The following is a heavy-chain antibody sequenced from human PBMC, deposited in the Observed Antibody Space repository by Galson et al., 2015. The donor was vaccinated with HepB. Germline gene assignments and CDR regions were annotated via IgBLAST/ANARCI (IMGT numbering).Heavy chain of an antibody. CDR3: ARHDYDSSGYDY. CDR2: IYYSGST. V-gene: IGHV4-39*01. CDR1: GFTFSSYSMN. J-gene: IGHJ4*02. D-gene: IGHD3-22*01. Sequence: LRLSCAASGFTFSSYSMNWVRQPPGKGLEWIGSIYYSGSTYYNPSLKSRVTISVDTSKNQFSLKLSSVTAADTAVYYCARHDYDSSGYDYWGQGTLVTVSS.